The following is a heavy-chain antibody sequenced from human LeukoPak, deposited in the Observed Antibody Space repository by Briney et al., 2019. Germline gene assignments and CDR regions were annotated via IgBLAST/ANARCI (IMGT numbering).Heavy chain of an antibody. CDR2: LYSGGST. Sequence: QAGGSLRLSCAASGFTVSSSYMSWVRQAPGKGLKWVSVLYSGGSTYYADSVKGRFTISRDKSKNTLYLQMNSLRAEDTAVYYCARDYYGGNSEVISWHFDLWGRGTLVSVSS. D-gene: IGHD4-23*01. CDR1: GFTVSSSY. V-gene: IGHV3-66*01. CDR3: ARDYYGGNSEVISWHFDL. J-gene: IGHJ2*01.